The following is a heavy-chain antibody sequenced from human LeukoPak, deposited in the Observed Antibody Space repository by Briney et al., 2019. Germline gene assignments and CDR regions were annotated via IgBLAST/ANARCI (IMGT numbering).Heavy chain of an antibody. J-gene: IGHJ4*02. D-gene: IGHD1-26*01. CDR3: ARVVGASHHTVDH. V-gene: IGHV3-53*01. CDR1: GFTVSAYS. CDR2: IYSGDRT. Sequence: GGSLRLSCAASGFTVSAYSMGWVRQVPGKGLERLSLIYSGDRTYHADSVKGRFTVSRDDSENTLSLQMNSLRVEDTALYFCARVVGASHHTVDHWGQGALVTVSS.